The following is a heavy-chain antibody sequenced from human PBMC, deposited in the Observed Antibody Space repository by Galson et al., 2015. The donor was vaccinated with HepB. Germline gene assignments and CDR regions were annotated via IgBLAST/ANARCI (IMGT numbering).Heavy chain of an antibody. D-gene: IGHD2-8*01. V-gene: IGHV3-73*01. CDR1: GFTFSDSA. Sequence: SLRLSCAASGFTFSDSAMHWVRQTSGKGLEWVGRIRSKANSYATAYAASVTGRFTISRDDSKNTAYLQMNSLRAEDTAVYYCAKEGGGVLVRMVVHWGQGTLVTVSS. J-gene: IGHJ4*02. CDR3: AKEGGGVLVRMVVH. CDR2: IRSKANSYAT.